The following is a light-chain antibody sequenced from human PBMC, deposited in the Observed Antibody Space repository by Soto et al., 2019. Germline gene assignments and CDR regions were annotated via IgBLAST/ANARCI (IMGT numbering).Light chain of an antibody. CDR2: WAS. CDR3: QQDYSTPPAT. J-gene: IGKJ1*01. CDR1: QSVLYSPNNKNY. Sequence: DLVMTQAPDSLAVSLGERATINCKSSQSVLYSPNNKNYLAWYQKTPGQPPRLLIYWASTRESGVPDRFSGSGSGTNFTLTISSLRAADVAVYYCQQDYSTPPATFGQGTKVEI. V-gene: IGKV4-1*01.